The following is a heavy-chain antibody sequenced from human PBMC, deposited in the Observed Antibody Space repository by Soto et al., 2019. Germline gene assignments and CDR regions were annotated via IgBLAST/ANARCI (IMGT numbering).Heavy chain of an antibody. D-gene: IGHD4-17*01. CDR1: GCTFSNYS. CDR3: ARHVTTVTSSFDY. Sequence: GVPLRLSWAASGCTFSNYSMNWIRQAPGKGLEWVSCISSTSSNFYYADSVKGRFTISRDNAKNSLYLQMKSLTAEDTAVYYCARHVTTVTSSFDYWGQGTLVTVSS. J-gene: IGHJ4*02. V-gene: IGHV3-21*01. CDR2: ISSTSSNF.